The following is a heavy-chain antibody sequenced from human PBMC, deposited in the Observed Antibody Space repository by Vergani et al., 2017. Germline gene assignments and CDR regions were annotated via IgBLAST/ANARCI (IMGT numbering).Heavy chain of an antibody. D-gene: IGHD6-19*01. J-gene: IGHJ4*02. CDR2: IYYRGGT. CDR3: AFQSGAVAGTISFDY. Sequence: QLQLQESGPGLVKPSETLSLTCTVSGGSISSSSYYWGWIRHPPGKGLEWIGSIYYRGGTYYNPSLKSRVTRSVDTTKNQFSLKLSSVTAADTAVYYCAFQSGAVAGTISFDYWGQGTLVTVSS. V-gene: IGHV4-39*07. CDR1: GGSISSSSYY.